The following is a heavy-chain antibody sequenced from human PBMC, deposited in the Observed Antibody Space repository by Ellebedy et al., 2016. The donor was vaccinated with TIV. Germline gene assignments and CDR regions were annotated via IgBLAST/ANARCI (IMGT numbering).Heavy chain of an antibody. CDR3: AYGRSTVTLSYYYYGMDV. D-gene: IGHD4-17*01. CDR2: IIPIFGTA. Sequence: ASVKVSXKASGGTFSSYAISWVRQAPGQGLEWMEGIIPIFGTANYAQKFQGRVTITADKSTSTAYMELSSLRSEDTAVYYCAYGRSTVTLSYYYYGMDVWGQGTTVTVSS. V-gene: IGHV1-69*06. CDR1: GGTFSSYA. J-gene: IGHJ6*02.